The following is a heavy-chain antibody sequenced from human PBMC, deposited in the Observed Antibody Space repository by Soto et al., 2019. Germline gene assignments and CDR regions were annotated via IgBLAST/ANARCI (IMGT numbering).Heavy chain of an antibody. CDR1: GGSVSGYY. V-gene: IGHV4-59*02. Sequence: QVQLQESGPGLVKPSETLSLSCTVSGGSVSGYYWSWIRQPPGKGLEWIGFVLYSGSSNYNPALKRRVPIPVDTSKNPFALQLSPVTAADTAVYYCARGRWELPCWGQGTLVTVSS. CDR3: ARGRWELPC. D-gene: IGHD1-7*01. J-gene: IGHJ4*02. CDR2: VLYSGSS.